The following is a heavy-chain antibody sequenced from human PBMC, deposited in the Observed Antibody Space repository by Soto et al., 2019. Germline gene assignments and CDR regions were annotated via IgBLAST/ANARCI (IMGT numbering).Heavy chain of an antibody. CDR2: INHSGST. D-gene: IGHD6-19*01. V-gene: IGHV4-34*01. Sequence: QVQLQLWGAGLLKPSETLSLTCAVYGGSFSGYYWSWIRQPPGKGLEWIGEINHSGSTNYNPSLNSRVTISVDTSKYQFSLKLSSVTAADTAVYYCASSIAVAVAFDIWGQGTMVTVSS. J-gene: IGHJ3*02. CDR1: GGSFSGYY. CDR3: ASSIAVAVAFDI.